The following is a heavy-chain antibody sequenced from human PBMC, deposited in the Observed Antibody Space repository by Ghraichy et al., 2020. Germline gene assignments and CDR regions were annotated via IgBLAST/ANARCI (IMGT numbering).Heavy chain of an antibody. V-gene: IGHV1-24*01. CDR2: FDPEDGET. D-gene: IGHD3-10*01. CDR3: ATVMFYYYGSGTPGAFDI. J-gene: IGHJ3*02. CDR1: GYTLTELS. Sequence: ASVKVSCKVSGYTLTELSMHWVRQAPGKGLEWMGGFDPEDGETIYAQKFQGRVTMTEDTSTDTAYMELSSLRSEDTAVYYCATVMFYYYGSGTPGAFDIWGQGTMVTVS.